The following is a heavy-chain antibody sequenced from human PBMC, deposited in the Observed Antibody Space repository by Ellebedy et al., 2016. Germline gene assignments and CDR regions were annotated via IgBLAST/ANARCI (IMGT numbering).Heavy chain of an antibody. CDR3: ARDHGITMVRGVIRYMDV. V-gene: IGHV1-46*01. Sequence: ASVKVSXXASGYTFTGYYMHWVRQAPGQGLEWMGWINPSGGSTSYAQKFQGRVTMTRDTSTSTVYMELSSLRSEDTAVYYCARDHGITMVRGVIRYMDVWGKGTTVTVSS. D-gene: IGHD3-10*01. CDR1: GYTFTGYY. J-gene: IGHJ6*03. CDR2: INPSGGST.